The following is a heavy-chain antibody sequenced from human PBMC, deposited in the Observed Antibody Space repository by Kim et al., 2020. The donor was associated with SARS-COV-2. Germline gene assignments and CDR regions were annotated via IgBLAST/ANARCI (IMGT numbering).Heavy chain of an antibody. D-gene: IGHD3-16*01. J-gene: IGHJ3*02. CDR2: IRTNSKNYAT. CDR3: TRWGIRPLGKAFDI. V-gene: IGHV3-73*01. Sequence: GGSLRLSCAASGFTFSGSTIHWVRQASGKGLQWVGHIRTNSKNYATAYGASLKGRFTIFRDDSRNTAYLQMNSLNTEDTAVNYCTRWGIRPLGKAFDIWGHGTVVTVSS. CDR1: GFTFSGST.